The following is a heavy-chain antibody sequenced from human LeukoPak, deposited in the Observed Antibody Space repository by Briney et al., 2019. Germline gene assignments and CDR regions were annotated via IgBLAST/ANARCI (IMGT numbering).Heavy chain of an antibody. D-gene: IGHD3-10*01. J-gene: IGHJ4*02. V-gene: IGHV1-69*06. CDR2: IIPIFGTA. CDR3: SGGSYYFHFDY. CDR1: GGTFSSYA. Sequence: SVKVSCKASGGTFSSYAISWVRQAPGQGLEWMGGIIPIFGTANYAQKFQGRVTITADKSTSTAYMELSSLRSEDTAVYYCSGGSYYFHFDYWGQGTLVTVSS.